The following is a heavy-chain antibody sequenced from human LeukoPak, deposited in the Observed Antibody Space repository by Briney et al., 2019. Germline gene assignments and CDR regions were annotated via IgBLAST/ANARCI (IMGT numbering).Heavy chain of an antibody. CDR2: IRYSGSA. CDR3: ARRYCSSSSCHDVFDI. V-gene: IGHV4-59*01. D-gene: IGHD2-2*01. Sequence: SETPSLTCTVSGDSISTYYWSWIRQPPRKGLEWIGYIRYSGSANYNPSLRSRVTLSVDTSKNQFSLKLTSVTAADTAVYYCARRYCSSSSCHDVFDIWGQGTTVTVSS. CDR1: GDSISTYY. J-gene: IGHJ3*02.